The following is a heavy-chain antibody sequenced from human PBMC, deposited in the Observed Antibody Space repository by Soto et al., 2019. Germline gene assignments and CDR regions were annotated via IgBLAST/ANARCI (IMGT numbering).Heavy chain of an antibody. J-gene: IGHJ5*02. CDR2: INPSGGST. D-gene: IGHD5-18*01. CDR1: GYTFTSYY. CDR3: ARVYPSDTRYGYVGNNWFDP. V-gene: IGHV1-46*03. Sequence: QVQLVQSGAEVKKPGASVKVSCKASGYTFTSYYMHWVRQAPGQGLEWMGIINPSGGSTSYAQKFKGRVTMTRDTSTSRVYMELSSLRSEDTAVYYCARVYPSDTRYGYVGNNWFDPWGQGTLVTVSS.